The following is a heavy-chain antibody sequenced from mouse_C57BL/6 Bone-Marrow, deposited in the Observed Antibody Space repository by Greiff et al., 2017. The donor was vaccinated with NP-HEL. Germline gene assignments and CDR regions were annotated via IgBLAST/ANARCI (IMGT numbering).Heavy chain of an antibody. V-gene: IGHV5-16*01. D-gene: IGHD2-4*01. Sequence: DVKLVESEGGLVQPGSSMKLSCTASGFTFGDYYMAWVRQVPEKGLEWVANINYDGSSTYYLDSLKSRFIISRDNAKNILYLQMSSLKSEDTATYYCAREGGLRRRTYAMDYWGQGTSVTVSS. J-gene: IGHJ4*01. CDR2: INYDGSST. CDR1: GFTFGDYY. CDR3: AREGGLRRRTYAMDY.